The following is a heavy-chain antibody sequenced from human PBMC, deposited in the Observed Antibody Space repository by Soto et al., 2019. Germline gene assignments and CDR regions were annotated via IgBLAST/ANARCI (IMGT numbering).Heavy chain of an antibody. J-gene: IGHJ6*02. CDR2: ISSSSSYI. Sequence: EVQLVESGGGLVKPGGSLRLSCAASGFTFSSYSMNWVRQAPGKGLEWVSSISSSSSYIYYADSVKGRFTISRDNAKNSLYLQMNSRRAEDTAVYYCARDNPASYYYYGMDVWGQGTTVTVSS. V-gene: IGHV3-21*01. CDR3: ARDNPASYYYYGMDV. CDR1: GFTFSSYS.